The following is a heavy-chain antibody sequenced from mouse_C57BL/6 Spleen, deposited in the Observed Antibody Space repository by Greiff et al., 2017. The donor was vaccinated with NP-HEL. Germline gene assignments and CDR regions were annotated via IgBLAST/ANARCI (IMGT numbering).Heavy chain of an antibody. D-gene: IGHD2-4*01. CDR1: GYTFTSYW. V-gene: IGHV1-64*01. CDR2: IHPNSGST. Sequence: QVQLQQPGAELVKPGASVKLSCKASGYTFTSYWMHWVKQRPGQGLEWIGMIHPNSGSTNYNEKFKSKATLTVDKSSSTAYMQLSSLTSEDSAVYYCARGGLRRDYYAMDYWGQGTSVTVSS. CDR3: ARGGLRRDYYAMDY. J-gene: IGHJ4*01.